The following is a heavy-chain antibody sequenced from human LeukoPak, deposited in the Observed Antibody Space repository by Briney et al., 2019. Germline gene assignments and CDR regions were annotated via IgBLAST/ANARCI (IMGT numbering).Heavy chain of an antibody. CDR2: IYYSGST. CDR3: ARGQQLWFPFDY. V-gene: IGHV4-39*07. D-gene: IGHD5-18*01. J-gene: IGHJ4*02. CDR1: GGSISSSSYY. Sequence: SETLSLTCTVSGGSISSSSYYWGWIRQPPGKGLEWIGSIYYSGSTYYNPSLKSRVTISVDTSKNQFSLKLSSVTAADTALYYCARGQQLWFPFDYWGQGTLVTVSS.